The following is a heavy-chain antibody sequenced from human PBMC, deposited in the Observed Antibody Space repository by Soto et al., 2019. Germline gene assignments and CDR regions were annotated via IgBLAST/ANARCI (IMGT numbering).Heavy chain of an antibody. V-gene: IGHV1-69*01. CDR1: GGTFSSYA. Sequence: QVQLVQSGAEVKKPGSSVKVSCKASGGTFSSYAISWVQQAPGQGLEWMGGIIPIFGTANYAQKFQGRVTITADESTSTAYMELSSLRSEDTAVYYCASRITIFGVVVPFDYWGQGTLVTVSS. CDR2: IIPIFGTA. J-gene: IGHJ4*02. D-gene: IGHD3-3*01. CDR3: ASRITIFGVVVPFDY.